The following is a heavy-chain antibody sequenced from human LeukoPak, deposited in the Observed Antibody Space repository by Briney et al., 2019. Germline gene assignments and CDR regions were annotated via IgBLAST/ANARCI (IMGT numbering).Heavy chain of an antibody. Sequence: GGSLRLSCAASGFTFNSYSMNWVRRAPGKGREWVSYISSSRSIIYYADSVKGRFTISRDNAKNSLYLQMNSLRAEDTAVYYCARDGTTVTTSGALDAFDLWGQGTMVTVSS. V-gene: IGHV3-48*01. J-gene: IGHJ3*01. D-gene: IGHD4-17*01. CDR1: GFTFNSYS. CDR2: ISSSRSII. CDR3: ARDGTTVTTSGALDAFDL.